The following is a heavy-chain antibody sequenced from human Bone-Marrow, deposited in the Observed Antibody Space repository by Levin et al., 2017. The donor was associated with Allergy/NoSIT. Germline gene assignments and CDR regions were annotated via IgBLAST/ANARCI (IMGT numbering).Heavy chain of an antibody. Sequence: PGGSLRLSCAASGFTFSAYWMTWVRQAPGRGLEWVANIKRDGSQRNYVDSVRGRFSISRDNAKNSLYLQMNSLRADDTAVYYCARDLTPIALIDAFDLWGQGTVVTVSS. D-gene: IGHD2-21*01. CDR3: ARDLTPIALIDAFDL. CDR2: IKRDGSQR. CDR1: GFTFSAYW. V-gene: IGHV3-7*04. J-gene: IGHJ3*01.